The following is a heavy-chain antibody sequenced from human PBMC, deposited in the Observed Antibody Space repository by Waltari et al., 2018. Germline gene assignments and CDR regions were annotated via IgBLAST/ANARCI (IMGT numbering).Heavy chain of an antibody. CDR1: GYTFTSYA. D-gene: IGHD3-22*01. Sequence: QVQLVQSGAEVKKPGASVKVSCKASGYTFTSYAMHWVRQAPGQRLEWMGWINAGNGKTKYSQKFQGRVTITRDTSASTAYMELSSLRSEDTAVYYCARDRVYYDSSGYDVWGQGTLVTVSS. V-gene: IGHV1-3*01. CDR3: ARDRVYYDSSGYDV. J-gene: IGHJ4*02. CDR2: INAGNGKT.